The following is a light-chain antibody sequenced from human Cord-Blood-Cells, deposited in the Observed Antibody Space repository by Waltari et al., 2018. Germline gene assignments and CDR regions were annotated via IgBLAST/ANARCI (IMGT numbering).Light chain of an antibody. Sequence: QSALTQPASVSGSPGQSITISCTGTSSHVGGYNFVSWYQQHPGKAPKLMIYDVSNRPSGVSSRFSGSKSGNTASLTISGLQAEYEADYYCSSYTSSSTYVFGTGTKVTVL. CDR1: SSHVGGYNF. CDR2: DVS. J-gene: IGLJ1*01. CDR3: SSYTSSSTYV. V-gene: IGLV2-14*03.